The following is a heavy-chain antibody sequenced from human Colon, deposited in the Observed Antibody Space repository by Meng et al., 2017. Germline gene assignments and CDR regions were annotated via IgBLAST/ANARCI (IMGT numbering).Heavy chain of an antibody. V-gene: IGHV3-30*01. CDR1: GFTFSSYA. Sequence: GESLKISCAASGFTFSSYAMHWVRQAPGKGLEWVAVISYDGSNKYYADSVKGRFTISRDNSKNTLYLQMNSLRAEDTAVYYCAREIAVAGIDRQVFNYWGQGTLVTVSS. J-gene: IGHJ4*02. CDR2: ISYDGSNK. D-gene: IGHD6-19*01. CDR3: AREIAVAGIDRQVFNY.